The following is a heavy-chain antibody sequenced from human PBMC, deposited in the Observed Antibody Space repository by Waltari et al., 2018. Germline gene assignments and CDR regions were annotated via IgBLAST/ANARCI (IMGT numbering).Heavy chain of an antibody. CDR2: IIPIFCTA. CDR3: ARDQVDSSGYPAGYYYYYMDV. Sequence: QVQLVQSGAEVKKPGSSVKVSCKASGGTFSSYAISWVRQAPGQGLEWMGGIIPIFCTANYAQKFQGRVTITADKSTSTAYMELSSLRSEDTAVYYCARDQVDSSGYPAGYYYYYMDVWGKGTTVTVSS. J-gene: IGHJ6*03. CDR1: GGTFSSYA. V-gene: IGHV1-69*14. D-gene: IGHD3-22*01.